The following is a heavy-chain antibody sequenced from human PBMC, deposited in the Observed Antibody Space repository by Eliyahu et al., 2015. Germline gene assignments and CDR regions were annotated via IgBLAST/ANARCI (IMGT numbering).Heavy chain of an antibody. Sequence: QVQLVQSGAEVKKPGASVKVSCKASXYTFTGYYMHWVRQAPGQGLEWMGWINPNSGGTNYAQKFQGWVTMTRDTSISTAYMELSRLRSDDTAVYYCARSSGSGWYQGYFDYWGQGTLVTVSS. CDR2: INPNSGGT. CDR1: XYTFTGYY. V-gene: IGHV1-2*04. CDR3: ARSSGSGWYQGYFDY. D-gene: IGHD6-19*01. J-gene: IGHJ4*02.